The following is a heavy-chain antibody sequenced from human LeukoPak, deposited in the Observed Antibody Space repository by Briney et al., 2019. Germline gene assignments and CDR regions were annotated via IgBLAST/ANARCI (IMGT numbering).Heavy chain of an antibody. CDR1: GFTFSSYG. CDR2: IRYDGSNK. J-gene: IGHJ4*02. D-gene: IGHD6-6*01. CDR3: AKDPGDSSSSGYMDY. V-gene: IGHV3-30*02. Sequence: GGSLRLSCAASGFTFSSYGMHWVRQAPGKGLEWVAFIRYDGSNKYYADSVKGRFTISRDNSKNTLYLQMNSLRAEDTAVYYCAKDPGDSSSSGYMDYWGQGTLVTVSS.